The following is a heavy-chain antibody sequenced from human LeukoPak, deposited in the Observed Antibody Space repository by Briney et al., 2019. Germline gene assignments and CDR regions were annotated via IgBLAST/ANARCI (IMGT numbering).Heavy chain of an antibody. D-gene: IGHD1-26*01. J-gene: IGHJ4*02. Sequence: SETLSLTCTVSGGSISSSSYYWGWIRQPPGKGLEWIGSIYHSGSTYYNPSLKSRVTISVDTSKNQFSLKLSSVTAADTAVYYCARIVGAPRPYYFDYWGQETLVTVSS. V-gene: IGHV4-39*07. CDR1: GGSISSSSYY. CDR2: IYHSGST. CDR3: ARIVGAPRPYYFDY.